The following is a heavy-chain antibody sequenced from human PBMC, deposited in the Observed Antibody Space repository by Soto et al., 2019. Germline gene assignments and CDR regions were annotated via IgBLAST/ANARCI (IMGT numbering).Heavy chain of an antibody. CDR2: LSDSGVSP. Sequence: GGSLRLSCAGSGFPFSRYAMSWVRQAPEKGLEWVSALSDSGVSPYYADSVKGRFTISRDNSKNTLYLQMDSLRVEDTALYYCAKMTSDSYGRNYGMDVWGQGTTVTVSS. CDR3: AKMTSDSYGRNYGMDV. CDR1: GFPFSRYA. V-gene: IGHV3-23*01. D-gene: IGHD5-18*01. J-gene: IGHJ6*02.